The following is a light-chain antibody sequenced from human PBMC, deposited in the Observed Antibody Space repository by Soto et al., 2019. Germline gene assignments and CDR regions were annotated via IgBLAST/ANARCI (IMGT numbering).Light chain of an antibody. CDR2: RTS. Sequence: EIVLTQSPGTLSLSPGERATLSCRASQSVSSNLAWYQQKPGQAPRLLMFRTSSRATGFPARFSGSGSGTDFTLAIGSLEPEDFAVYYCQQRGNRPPWTFGQGTKVDNK. V-gene: IGKV3-11*01. CDR3: QQRGNRPPWT. J-gene: IGKJ1*01. CDR1: QSVSSN.